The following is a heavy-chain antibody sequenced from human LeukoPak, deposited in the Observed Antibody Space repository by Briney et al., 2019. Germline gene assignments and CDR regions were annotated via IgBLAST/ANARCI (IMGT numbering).Heavy chain of an antibody. D-gene: IGHD4-17*01. Sequence: SETLSLTCTVSGYSISSGYYWGWIRQPPGKGLEWIGSIYYSGSTYYNPSLKSRVTISVDTSKNQFSLKLSSVTAADTAVYYCARHGNGDYTRYYYYYYMDVWGKGTTVTISS. CDR3: ARHGNGDYTRYYYYYYMDV. CDR1: GYSISSGYY. CDR2: IYYSGST. V-gene: IGHV4-38-2*02. J-gene: IGHJ6*03.